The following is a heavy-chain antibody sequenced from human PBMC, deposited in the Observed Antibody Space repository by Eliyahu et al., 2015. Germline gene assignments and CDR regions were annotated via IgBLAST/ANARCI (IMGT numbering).Heavy chain of an antibody. D-gene: IGHD6-6*01. CDR2: IKNKVDGGTT. Sequence: EVHLVESGGGXVKPGGSLRLFCTVXGFXFTXAYMGWVRQAPGKGLEWVGRIKNKVDGGTTDYAAPVKGRFTISRDDSKNTLYLQMNSLKTEDTAVYYCTTDRGITVRPLFDSWGQGTLVTVSS. CDR3: TTDRGITVRPLFDS. V-gene: IGHV3-15*05. CDR1: GFXFTXAY. J-gene: IGHJ4*02.